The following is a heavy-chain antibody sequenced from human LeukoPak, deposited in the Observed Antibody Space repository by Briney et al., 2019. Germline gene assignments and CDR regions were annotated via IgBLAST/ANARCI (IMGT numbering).Heavy chain of an antibody. CDR2: IYYSGST. V-gene: IGHV4-59*01. J-gene: IGHJ4*02. CDR1: GGSISSYY. Sequence: NPSETLSLTCTVSGGSISSYYWSWIRQPPGKGREWIGYIYYSGSTNYNPSLKSRVTISVDTSKNQFSLKLSSVTAADTAVYYCARRTYSSGWIFDYWGQGTLVTVSS. D-gene: IGHD6-19*01. CDR3: ARRTYSSGWIFDY.